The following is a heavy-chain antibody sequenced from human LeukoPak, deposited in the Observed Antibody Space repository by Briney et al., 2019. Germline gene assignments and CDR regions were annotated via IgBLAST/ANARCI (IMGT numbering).Heavy chain of an antibody. CDR3: ARLSGSGWFSASDAFDI. D-gene: IGHD6-19*01. V-gene: IGHV3-9*01. Sequence: GGSLRLSCAASGFTFEDYGMHWVRQVPGKGLEWVSGISWNSGTIGYADSVKGRFTVSRDNAKNFLYLQMHSLRVEDTAVYYCARLSGSGWFSASDAFDIWGQGTMVTVSS. J-gene: IGHJ3*02. CDR2: ISWNSGTI. CDR1: GFTFEDYG.